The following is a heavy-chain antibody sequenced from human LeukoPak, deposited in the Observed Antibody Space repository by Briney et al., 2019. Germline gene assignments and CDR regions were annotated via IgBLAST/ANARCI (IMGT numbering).Heavy chain of an antibody. CDR1: GYTFTSYG. J-gene: IGHJ4*02. CDR2: ISAYNGNT. Sequence: ASVKVSCKASGYTFTSYGISWVRQAPGQGLEWMGWISAYNGNTNYAQKLQGRVTMTTDTSTSTDYMELRSLRSDDTAVYYCARFGYSSGWYYFDYWGQGTLVTVSS. D-gene: IGHD6-19*01. CDR3: ARFGYSSGWYYFDY. V-gene: IGHV1-18*01.